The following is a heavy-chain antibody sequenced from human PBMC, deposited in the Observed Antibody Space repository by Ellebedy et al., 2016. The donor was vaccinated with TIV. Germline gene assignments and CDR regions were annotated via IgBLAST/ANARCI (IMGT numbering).Heavy chain of an antibody. CDR3: ARASSGSSYWGYDY. V-gene: IGHV3-30*03. CDR1: GFTITSYG. CDR2: LSYDGNHK. J-gene: IGHJ4*02. D-gene: IGHD3-3*01. Sequence: GESLKISCAASGFTITSYGMHWVRQAPGKGLEWVAVLSYDGNHKYYADSVKGRLTISRDNSKNTLYLQMNSLRVEDTAVYFCARASSGSSYWGYDYWGQGTLVTVSS.